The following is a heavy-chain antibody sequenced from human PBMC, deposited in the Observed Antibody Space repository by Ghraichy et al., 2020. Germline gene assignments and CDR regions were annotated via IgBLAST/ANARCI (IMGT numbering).Heavy chain of an antibody. CDR2: MNPNSGNT. CDR3: ARGYCSSTSCYTDYYYGMDV. Sequence: ASVKVSCKASGYTFTSYDINWVRQATGQGLEWMGWMNPNSGNTGYAQKFQGRVTMTRNTSISTAYMELSSLRSEDTAVYYCARGYCSSTSCYTDYYYGMDVWGQGTTVTVSS. D-gene: IGHD2-2*02. J-gene: IGHJ6*02. V-gene: IGHV1-8*01. CDR1: GYTFTSYD.